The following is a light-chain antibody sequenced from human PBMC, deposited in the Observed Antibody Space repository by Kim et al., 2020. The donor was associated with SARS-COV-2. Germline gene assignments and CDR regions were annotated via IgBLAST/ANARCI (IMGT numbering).Light chain of an antibody. CDR2: LGY. Sequence: VPASISCRSSQSLLHGNGYTYLNWYLQRPGQSPQLLISLGYNRASGVPDRFSGSGSGTDFTLKISRVEAEDVGVYYCIQALQTPLTFGGGTKMEIK. V-gene: IGKV2-28*01. J-gene: IGKJ4*01. CDR1: QSLLHGNGYTY. CDR3: IQALQTPLT.